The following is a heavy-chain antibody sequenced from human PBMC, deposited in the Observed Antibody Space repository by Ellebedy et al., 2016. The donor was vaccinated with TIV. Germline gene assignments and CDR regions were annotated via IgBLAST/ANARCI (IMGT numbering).Heavy chain of an antibody. CDR2: INPNSGGT. CDR3: ARGLIRGVTPLHY. D-gene: IGHD3-10*01. J-gene: IGHJ4*02. Sequence: AASVKVSCKASGYSFTSYDINWVRQATGQGLEWMGWINPNSGGTNYAQKFQGRVTMTRDNSISTAYIELRRLRSDDTAVYYCARGLIRGVTPLHYWGQGTLVTVSS. CDR1: GYSFTSYD. V-gene: IGHV1-2*02.